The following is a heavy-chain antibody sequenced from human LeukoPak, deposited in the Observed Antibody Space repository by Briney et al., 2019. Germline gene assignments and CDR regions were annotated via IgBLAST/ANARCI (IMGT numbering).Heavy chain of an antibody. CDR3: ARDSSIDYGSGFVYDY. D-gene: IGHD3-10*01. J-gene: IGHJ4*02. CDR1: GDSISSGDYY. CDR2: IYYSGST. V-gene: IGHV4-61*08. Sequence: SETLSLTCTVSGDSISSGDYYWSWIRQPPGKGLEWIGYIYYSGSTNYNPSLKSRVTISVDTSKNQFSLKLSSVTAADTAVYYCARDSSIDYGSGFVYDYWGQGTLVTVSS.